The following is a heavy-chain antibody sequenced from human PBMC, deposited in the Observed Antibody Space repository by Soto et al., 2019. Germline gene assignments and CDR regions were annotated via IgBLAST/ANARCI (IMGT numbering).Heavy chain of an antibody. Sequence: GEALKISCKGSGYSFTNYWIAWVRQTPGKGLEWLGIIYPGDSDTRYSPSFQGQVTISADKSISTAYLQWNSLKASDSAIYYCARHGGLLVAGTKRWFDTWGQGTLVTVSS. V-gene: IGHV5-51*01. J-gene: IGHJ5*02. CDR2: IYPGDSDT. CDR1: GYSFTNYW. CDR3: ARHGGLLVAGTKRWFDT. D-gene: IGHD6-19*01.